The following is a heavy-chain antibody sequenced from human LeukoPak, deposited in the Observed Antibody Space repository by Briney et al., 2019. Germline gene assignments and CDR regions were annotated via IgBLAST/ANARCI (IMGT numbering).Heavy chain of an antibody. J-gene: IGHJ4*02. V-gene: IGHV1-69*04. D-gene: IGHD3-16*01. CDR3: AIAELRYYFDY. CDR1: GGTFSSYA. Sequence: ASVKVSCKASGGTFSSYAISWVRQAPGQGHEWMGRIIPILGIANYAQKFQGRVTITADKSTSTAYMELSSLRSEDTAVYYCAIAELRYYFDYWGQGTLVTVSS. CDR2: IIPILGIA.